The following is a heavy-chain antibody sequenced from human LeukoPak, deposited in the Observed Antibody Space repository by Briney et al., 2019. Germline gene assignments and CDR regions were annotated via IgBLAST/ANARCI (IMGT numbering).Heavy chain of an antibody. D-gene: IGHD2-15*01. CDR2: INPSGGST. J-gene: IGHJ5*02. CDR3: ARDRGYSVVVVAATSNWFDP. V-gene: IGHV1-46*01. CDR1: GYTFTSYY. Sequence: ASVKVSCKASGYTFTSYYMHWVRQAPGQGLEWMGIINPSGGSTSYAQKFQGRVTVTRDTSTSTVYMELSSLRSEDTAVYYCARDRGYSVVVVAATSNWFDPWGQGTLVTVSS.